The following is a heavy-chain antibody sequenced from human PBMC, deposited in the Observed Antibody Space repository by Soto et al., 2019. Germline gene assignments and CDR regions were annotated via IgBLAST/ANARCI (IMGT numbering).Heavy chain of an antibody. D-gene: IGHD1-26*01. CDR3: ARAINGSLGLRD. Sequence: QVLLAQSGAEVKKPGASVKVSCKASGYTFTGYSIEWLRQAPGQGLEWMAWIDPDRGGTDYAQKCQGRVTGTRDTSKDTTYMELRSRSSDDTAGYYGARAINGSLGLRDWGQGTLVTVSS. CDR2: IDPDRGGT. CDR1: GYTFTGYS. J-gene: IGHJ4*02. V-gene: IGHV1-2*02.